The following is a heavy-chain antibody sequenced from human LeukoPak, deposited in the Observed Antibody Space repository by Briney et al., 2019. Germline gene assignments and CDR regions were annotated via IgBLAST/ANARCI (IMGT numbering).Heavy chain of an antibody. V-gene: IGHV3-30*18. CDR3: AKGHRWLPPDY. J-gene: IGHJ4*02. CDR2: ISYDGSNK. D-gene: IGHD6-19*01. Sequence: GGSLRLSCAASGFTFSSYGMHWVRQAPGKGLEWVAVISYDGSNKYYADSVKGRFTISRDNSKNTLYLQMNSLRAEDTAVYYCAKGHRWLPPDYWGQGTLVTVSS. CDR1: GFTFSSYG.